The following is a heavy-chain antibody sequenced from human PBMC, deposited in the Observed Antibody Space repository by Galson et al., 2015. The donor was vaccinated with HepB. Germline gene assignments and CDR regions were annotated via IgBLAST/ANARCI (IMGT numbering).Heavy chain of an antibody. Sequence: SVQVSCKASGGSFSSYAISWVRQAPGQGLEWMGGIIPLFGTANYAQKFQGRVTITADESTSSAYMDLSSLRSEDTAVYFCARVSVAGSVVRGAYYYYGMDAWGQGTTVTVSS. V-gene: IGHV1-69*13. CDR1: GGSFSSYA. J-gene: IGHJ6*02. CDR3: ARVSVAGSVVRGAYYYYGMDA. D-gene: IGHD6-19*01. CDR2: IIPLFGTA.